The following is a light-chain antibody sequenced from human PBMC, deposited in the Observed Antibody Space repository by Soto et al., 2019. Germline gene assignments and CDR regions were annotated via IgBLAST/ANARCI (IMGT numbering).Light chain of an antibody. V-gene: IGLV2-14*01. J-gene: IGLJ1*01. Sequence: LTQPAPLSGSPGQAITISFAGTSSDVGRYTYVSWYQQHPGKAPKLIIYDVYNRPSGVSTRFSGPKSGNTASLTISGLQAEDEADYYCTSYTSTSTPYVFGSGTKVTVL. CDR2: DVY. CDR3: TSYTSTSTPYV. CDR1: SSDVGRYTY.